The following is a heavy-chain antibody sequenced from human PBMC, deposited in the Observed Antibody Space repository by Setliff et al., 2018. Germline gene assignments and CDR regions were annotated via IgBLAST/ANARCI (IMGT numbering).Heavy chain of an antibody. V-gene: IGHV3-7*01. D-gene: IGHD6-25*01. CDR1: GGSISPYF. CDR3: VPGRGS. J-gene: IGHJ5*02. CDR2: INQDGDAQ. Sequence: PSETLSLTCTVSGGSISPYFWSWVRQPPGKGLEWVANINQDGDAQYYIDSVRGRFTISRDNAQNTLYLHMNNLRAEDTAVFYCVPGRGSWGQGALVTSPQ.